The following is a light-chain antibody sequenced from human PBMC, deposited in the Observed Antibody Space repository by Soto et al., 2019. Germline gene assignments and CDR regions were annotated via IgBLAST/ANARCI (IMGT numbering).Light chain of an antibody. V-gene: IGKV2-28*01. CDR3: MQALQTPTT. CDR1: QSLLLSNGYNY. CDR2: LGS. J-gene: IGKJ1*01. Sequence: DIVMTQSPLSLPVTPGEPASISCTSSQSLLLSNGYNYLDWYLQKPGQSPQLLIYLGSNRASGVPDRFSGSGSGTDFTLKISRVKAADVGVYYCMQALQTPTTFGQGTKVEIK.